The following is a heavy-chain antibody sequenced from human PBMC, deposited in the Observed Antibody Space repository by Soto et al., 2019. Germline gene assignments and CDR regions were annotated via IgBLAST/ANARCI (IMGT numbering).Heavy chain of an antibody. CDR1: GFTFSSYW. CDR2: IKQDGSEK. J-gene: IGHJ4*02. V-gene: IGHV3-7*01. Sequence: GGSLRLSCAASGFTFSSYWMSWVRQAPGKGLEWVANIKQDGSEKYYVDSVKGRFTISRDNAKNSLYLQMNSLRAEDTAVYYCARWGWYANIRGGYFDYWGQGTRVTVSS. D-gene: IGHD2-15*01. CDR3: ARWGWYANIRGGYFDY.